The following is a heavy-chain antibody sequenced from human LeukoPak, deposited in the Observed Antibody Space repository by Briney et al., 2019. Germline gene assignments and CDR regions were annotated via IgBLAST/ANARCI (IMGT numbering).Heavy chain of an antibody. CDR3: AKREAVATMSDFDY. V-gene: IGHV3-53*01. CDR1: GFTVITND. Sequence: PGGSLRLSCAASGFTVITNDMTWVRQAPGKGLEWVSVLYSDGNTKYADSVQGRFTISRDNSKNTLYLEMNSLSPDDTAVYYCAKREAVATMSDFDYWGQGTLVIVSP. D-gene: IGHD6-19*01. J-gene: IGHJ4*02. CDR2: LYSDGNT.